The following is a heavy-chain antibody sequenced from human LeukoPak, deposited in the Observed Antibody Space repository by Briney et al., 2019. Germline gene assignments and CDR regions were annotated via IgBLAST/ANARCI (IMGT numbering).Heavy chain of an antibody. CDR2: ISSSSSYI. V-gene: IGHV3-21*01. J-gene: IGHJ1*01. CDR3: ASGIAVAGTQH. Sequence: GGSLRLSCAASGFTFSSYSMNWVRQAPGKGLEWVSSISSSSSYIYYADSVKGRFTISRDNAKNSLYLQMNSLRAEDTAVYYCASGIAVAGTQHWGQGTLVTVSS. CDR1: GFTFSSYS. D-gene: IGHD6-19*01.